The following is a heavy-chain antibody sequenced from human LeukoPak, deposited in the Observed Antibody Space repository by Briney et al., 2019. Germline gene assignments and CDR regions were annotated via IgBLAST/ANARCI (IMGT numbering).Heavy chain of an antibody. J-gene: IGHJ5*02. D-gene: IGHD3-3*01. V-gene: IGHV4-34*01. CDR2: INHSGST. CDR1: GGSFSGYY. CDR3: AREDFWSGPRQYNWFDP. Sequence: SETLSLTCAVYGGSFSGYYWSWIRQPSGKGLEWIGEINHSGSTNYNPSLKSRVTISVDTSKNQFSLKLSSVTAADTAVYYCAREDFWSGPRQYNWFDPWGQGTLVTVSS.